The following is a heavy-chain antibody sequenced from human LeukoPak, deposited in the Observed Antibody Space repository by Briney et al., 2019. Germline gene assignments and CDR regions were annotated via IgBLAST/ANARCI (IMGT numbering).Heavy chain of an antibody. CDR1: GYTFTNYD. CDR2: MNPNSGNT. Sequence: GASVKVSCKASGYTFTNYDINWVRQATGQGLEWMGWMNPNSGNTGYAQKFQGRVTMTRNTSISTASMDLSSLKSEDTAVYYCAKSVGPGGSSYNWFDPWGQGTLVTVSS. CDR3: AKSVGPGGSSYNWFDP. J-gene: IGHJ5*02. D-gene: IGHD1-26*01. V-gene: IGHV1-8*01.